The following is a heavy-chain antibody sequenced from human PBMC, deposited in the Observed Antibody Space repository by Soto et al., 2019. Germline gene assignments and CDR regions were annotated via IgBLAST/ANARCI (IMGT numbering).Heavy chain of an antibody. V-gene: IGHV1-3*01. D-gene: IGHD3-3*01. CDR1: GYTFTSYA. J-gene: IGHJ6*02. CDR2: INAGNGNT. Sequence: ASVKVSCKASGYTFTSYAMHWVRQAPGQRLEWMGWINAGNGNTKYSQKFQGRVTITRDTSASTAYMELSSLRSEDTAVYYCARAVLYDFWSGYLSPYYYYGMDVWGQGTTVTVSS. CDR3: ARAVLYDFWSGYLSPYYYYGMDV.